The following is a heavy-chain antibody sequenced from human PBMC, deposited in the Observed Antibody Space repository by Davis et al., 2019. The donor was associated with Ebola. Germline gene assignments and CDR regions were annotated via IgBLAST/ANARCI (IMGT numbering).Heavy chain of an antibody. CDR1: GGSISSSNW. Sequence: PSETLSLTCAVSGGSISSSNWWSWVRQPPGKGLEWIGEIYHSGSTNYNPSLKSRVTISVDKSKNQFSLKLSSVTAADTAVYYCARDSSIAAAGIIRQYVDYWGQGTLVTVSS. D-gene: IGHD6-13*01. CDR3: ARDSSIAAAGIIRQYVDY. CDR2: IYHSGST. J-gene: IGHJ4*02. V-gene: IGHV4-4*02.